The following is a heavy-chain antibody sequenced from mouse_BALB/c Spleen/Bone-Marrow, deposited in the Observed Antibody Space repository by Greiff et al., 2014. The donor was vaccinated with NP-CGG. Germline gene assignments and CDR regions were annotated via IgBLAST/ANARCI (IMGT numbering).Heavy chain of an antibody. J-gene: IGHJ2*01. CDR3: ANYYYGSHFDY. CDR1: GFNIKDTY. V-gene: IGHV14-3*02. D-gene: IGHD1-1*01. Sequence: EVQLQQSGAALVKPGASVKLSCTASGFNIKDTYMHWVKQRPEQGLEWIGRIDPANGNTKYDPKFQGKATITADTSSNTAYLQLSSLTSEDTAVYYCANYYYGSHFDYWGLGTTLTVSS. CDR2: IDPANGNT.